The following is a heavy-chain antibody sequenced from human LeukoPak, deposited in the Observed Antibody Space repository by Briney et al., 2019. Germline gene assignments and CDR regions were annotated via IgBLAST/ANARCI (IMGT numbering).Heavy chain of an antibody. CDR1: GFTFSTYS. CDR2: ISSSSCYI. D-gene: IGHD1-26*01. CDR3: ARAYSERYGLGYYYMDV. Sequence: GGSLRLSCAASGFTFSTYSMNWVREAPGKGLEWVSSISSSSCYIYYADSVEGRFTISRDNAKKSVYLQMNSLRAEDTAVYYCARAYSERYGLGYYYMDVWGKGTTVTISS. V-gene: IGHV3-21*01. J-gene: IGHJ6*03.